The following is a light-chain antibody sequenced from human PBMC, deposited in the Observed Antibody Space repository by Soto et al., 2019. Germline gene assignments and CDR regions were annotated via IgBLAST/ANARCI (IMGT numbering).Light chain of an antibody. V-gene: IGKV1-5*01. CDR2: DAS. CDR1: QRVNRW. Sequence: IRMTPSPSTLSASVGDRVTITFRASQRVNRWLEWYQQKTGKAPKLLMYDASSFESGVPSRFRGSGSGTEFTLTISSLQPEDFEPYYCQQSYSNPITFGQGTRLEIK. J-gene: IGKJ5*01. CDR3: QQSYSNPIT.